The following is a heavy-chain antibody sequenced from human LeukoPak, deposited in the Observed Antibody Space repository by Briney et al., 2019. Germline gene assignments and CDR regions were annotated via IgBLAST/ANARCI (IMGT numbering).Heavy chain of an antibody. CDR2: ISYDGSNK. CDR3: ANMLPYCSGGSCYSNPNKYFQH. J-gene: IGHJ1*01. Sequence: GGSLRLSCAASGFTFSDYYMSWIRQAPGKGLEWVAVISYDGSNKYYADSVKGRFTISRDNSKNTLYLQMNSLRAEDTAVYYCANMLPYCSGGSCYSNPNKYFQHWGQGTLVTVSS. V-gene: IGHV3-30*18. CDR1: GFTFSDYY. D-gene: IGHD2-15*01.